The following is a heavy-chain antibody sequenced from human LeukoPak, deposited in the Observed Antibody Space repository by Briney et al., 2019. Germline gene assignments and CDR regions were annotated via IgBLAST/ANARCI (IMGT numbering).Heavy chain of an antibody. CDR3: ARGSVQAAAAGINPDY. Sequence: GGSLRLSCAASGFTFSSYSMNWVRQAPGKGLEWVSSISSSSSYIYYADSVKGRFTISRDNAKNSLYLQMNSLRAEDTAVYYCARGSVQAAAAGINPDYWAREPWSPSPQ. J-gene: IGHJ4*02. CDR1: GFTFSSYS. V-gene: IGHV3-21*01. CDR2: ISSSSSYI. D-gene: IGHD6-13*01.